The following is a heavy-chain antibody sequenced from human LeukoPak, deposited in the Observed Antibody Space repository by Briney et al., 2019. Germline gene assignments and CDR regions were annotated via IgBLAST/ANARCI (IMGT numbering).Heavy chain of an antibody. D-gene: IGHD2-2*01. J-gene: IGHJ2*01. CDR1: GGSISSGGYY. CDR2: IYYSGST. V-gene: IGHV4-31*03. Sequence: SETLSLTCTVSGGSISSGGYYWSWIRQHPGKGLEWIGYIYYSGSTYYNPPLKSRVTISVDTSKNQFSLKLSSVTAADTAVYYCAREGVVPAAMSGWYFDLWGRGTLVTVSS. CDR3: AREGVVPAAMSGWYFDL.